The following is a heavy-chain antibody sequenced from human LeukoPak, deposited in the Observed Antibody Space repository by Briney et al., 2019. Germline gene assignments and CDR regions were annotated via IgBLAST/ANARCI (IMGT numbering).Heavy chain of an antibody. V-gene: IGHV3-23*01. Sequence: QPGGSLRLSCAASGFTFSSYAMSWVRQAPGKGLEWVSAISGIGGSTYYADSVKGRFTISGDNSKNTLYLQMNSLRAEDTAVYYCAKTGGDYAFAPLFDYWGQGTLVTVSS. CDR1: GFTFSSYA. J-gene: IGHJ4*02. CDR2: ISGIGGST. D-gene: IGHD4-17*01. CDR3: AKTGGDYAFAPLFDY.